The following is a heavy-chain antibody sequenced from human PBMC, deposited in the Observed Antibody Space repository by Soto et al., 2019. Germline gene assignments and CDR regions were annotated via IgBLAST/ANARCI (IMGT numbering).Heavy chain of an antibody. D-gene: IGHD6-19*01. CDR1: GFTFSSYA. CDR3: AKVKSRAVAGTGWFDP. J-gene: IGHJ5*02. V-gene: IGHV3-23*01. Sequence: GGSLRLSCAASGFTFSSYAMSWVRQAPGKGLEWVSAISGSGGSTYYADSVKGRFTISRDNSKNTLYLQMNSLRAEDTAVYYCAKVKSRAVAGTGWFDPWGQGTLVTVSS. CDR2: ISGSGGST.